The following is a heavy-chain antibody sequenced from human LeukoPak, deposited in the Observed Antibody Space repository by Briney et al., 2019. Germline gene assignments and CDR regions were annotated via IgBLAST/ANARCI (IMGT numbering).Heavy chain of an antibody. D-gene: IGHD4-17*01. Sequence: ASVKVSCKASGYTFTSYGISWLRRAPGQGLEWMGWISAYNGNTNYAQKLQGRVTMTTDTSTSTAYMELRSLRSDDTAVYYCARVSDYGDYVSGFDYWGQGTLDTVSS. V-gene: IGHV1-18*01. CDR3: ARVSDYGDYVSGFDY. CDR2: ISAYNGNT. J-gene: IGHJ4*02. CDR1: GYTFTSYG.